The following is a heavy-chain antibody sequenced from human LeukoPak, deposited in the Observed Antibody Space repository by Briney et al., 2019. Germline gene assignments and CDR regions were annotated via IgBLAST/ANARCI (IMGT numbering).Heavy chain of an antibody. CDR3: AKDTDVVVPEYFQY. CDR1: GFRFSDYD. J-gene: IGHJ1*01. CDR2: ISNGGDST. Sequence: GGSLRLSCEASGFRFSDYDMTWIRQTPGRGLEWVSYISNGGDSTSYADSLEGRFTISRDNAKNSLYLRMNSLRAEDTAMYYCAKDTDVVVPEYFQYWGQGTLVTVSS. D-gene: IGHD2-15*01. V-gene: IGHV3-11*05.